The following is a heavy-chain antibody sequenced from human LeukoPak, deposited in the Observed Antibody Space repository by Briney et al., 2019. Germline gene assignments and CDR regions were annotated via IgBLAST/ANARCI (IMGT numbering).Heavy chain of an antibody. D-gene: IGHD6-6*01. CDR2: IYYSGST. CDR1: GGSISSYY. V-gene: IGHV4-59*01. J-gene: IGHJ6*03. CDR3: ARHSYQLLIYYYYYLDV. Sequence: PSETLSLTCTVSGGSISSYYWSWIRQPPGKGLEWIGYIYYSGSTNYNPSLKSRVTISVDTSKNQFSLKLSSVTAADTAVYYCARHSYQLLIYYYYYLDVWGKGTTVTVSS.